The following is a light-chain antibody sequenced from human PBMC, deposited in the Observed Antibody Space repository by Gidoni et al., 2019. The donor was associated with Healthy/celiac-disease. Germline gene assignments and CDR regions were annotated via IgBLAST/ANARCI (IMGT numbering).Light chain of an antibody. Sequence: SSALTQDPAVSVALGQTVRITCQGDSLRSYYASWYQQKPGQAPVLVIYGKNNRPSGIPDRFSGSSSGNTASLTITGAQAEDEADYYGNSRDSSGNHLEVFGGGTKLTVL. J-gene: IGLJ2*01. V-gene: IGLV3-19*01. CDR3: NSRDSSGNHLEV. CDR2: GKN. CDR1: SLRSYY.